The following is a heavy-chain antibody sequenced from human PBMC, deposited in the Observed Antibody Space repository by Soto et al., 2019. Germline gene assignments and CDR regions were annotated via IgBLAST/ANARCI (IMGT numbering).Heavy chain of an antibody. J-gene: IGHJ4*02. CDR2: ISSDGDTK. CDR1: GFTFRTFA. V-gene: IGHV3-30-3*01. Sequence: PVGSLRLSCAASGFTFRTFAMHWVRQAPGKGLEWVADISSDGDTKYYADSVKGRFTISRDNSKDTLFLQMNSLRPEDTAVYLCARAPTSRFDYWGLGTLVTVSS. CDR3: ARAPTSRFDY.